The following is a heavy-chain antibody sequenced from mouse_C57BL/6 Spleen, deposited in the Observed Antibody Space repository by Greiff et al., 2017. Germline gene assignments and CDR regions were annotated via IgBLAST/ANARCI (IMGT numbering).Heavy chain of an antibody. Sequence: QVHVKQSGAELAKPGASVKLSCKASGYTFTSYWMHWVKQRPGQGLEWIGYINPSSGYTKYNQKFKDKATLTADKSSSTAYMQLSSLTYEDSAVYYCASSPYYSNYYWFAYWGQGTLVTVSA. D-gene: IGHD2-5*01. J-gene: IGHJ3*01. CDR1: GYTFTSYW. CDR3: ASSPYYSNYYWFAY. CDR2: INPSSGYT. V-gene: IGHV1-7*01.